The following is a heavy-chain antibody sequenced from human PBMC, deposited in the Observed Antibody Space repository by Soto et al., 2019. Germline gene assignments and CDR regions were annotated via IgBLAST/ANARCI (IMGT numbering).Heavy chain of an antibody. CDR3: ARKGGIVVVPAATPGLWDYYYYYYMDA. D-gene: IGHD2-2*01. V-gene: IGHV4-34*01. CDR2: INHSGST. Sequence: SETLSLTCAVYGGSFSGYYWSWIRQPPGKGLEWIGEINHSGSTNYNPSLKSRVTISVDTSKNQFSLKLSSVTAADTAVYYCARKGGIVVVPAATPGLWDYYYYYYMDAWGKGTTVTVSS. CDR1: GGSFSGYY. J-gene: IGHJ6*03.